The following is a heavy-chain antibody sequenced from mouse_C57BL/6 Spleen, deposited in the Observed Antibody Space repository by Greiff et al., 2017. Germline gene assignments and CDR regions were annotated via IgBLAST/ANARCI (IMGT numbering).Heavy chain of an antibody. CDR3: ARSGYWYFDV. CDR1: GYSFTGYY. V-gene: IGHV1-42*01. CDR2: INPSTGGT. J-gene: IGHJ1*03. Sequence: VQLKQSGPELVKPGASVKISCKASGYSFTGYYMNWVKQSPEKSLEWIGEINPSTGGTTSNQKFKAKATLTVDKSSSTAYMQRKSLTSEDSAVYYCARSGYWYFDVWGTGTTVTVSS.